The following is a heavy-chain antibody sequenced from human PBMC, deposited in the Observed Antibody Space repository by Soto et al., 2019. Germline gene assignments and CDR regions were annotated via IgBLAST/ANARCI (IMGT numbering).Heavy chain of an antibody. CDR3: ASLRDYGVRSPADDY. CDR2: INHSGST. CDR1: GGSFSGYY. J-gene: IGHJ4*02. Sequence: QVQLQQWGAGLLKPSETLSLTCAVYGGSFSGYYWSWIRQPPGKGLEWIGEINHSGSTNYNPSLNSRVTISVDTSKNQFSLKLSSVTAADTAVYYCASLRDYGVRSPADDYWGQGTLITVSS. D-gene: IGHD4-17*01. V-gene: IGHV4-34*01.